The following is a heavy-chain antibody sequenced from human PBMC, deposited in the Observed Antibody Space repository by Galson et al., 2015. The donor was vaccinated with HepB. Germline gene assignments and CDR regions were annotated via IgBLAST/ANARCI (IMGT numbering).Heavy chain of an antibody. D-gene: IGHD2-2*01. Sequence: SLRLSCAASGFTFSSYAMNWVRQAPGKGLEWVSSISGSGGSSYYADSVKGRFTISRDNSKNTLYMQMNSLSADDTAVYYCAKAPRKLGEAMTAFDYWGQGTLVTISS. CDR3: AKAPRKLGEAMTAFDY. J-gene: IGHJ4*02. CDR1: GFTFSSYA. V-gene: IGHV3-23*01. CDR2: ISGSGGSS.